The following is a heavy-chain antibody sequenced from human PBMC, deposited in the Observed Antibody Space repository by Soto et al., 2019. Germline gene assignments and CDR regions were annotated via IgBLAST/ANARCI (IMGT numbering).Heavy chain of an antibody. CDR2: IYYSGST. J-gene: IGHJ4*02. Sequence: SETLSLTCTVSGGSISSGGYYWSWIRQHPGKGLEWIGYIYYSGSTYYNPSLKSRVTISVDTSKNQFSLKLSSVTAADTAVYYCARFHDSSGYYAPDYWGQGTLVTVSS. CDR3: ARFHDSSGYYAPDY. CDR1: GGSISSGGYY. V-gene: IGHV4-31*03. D-gene: IGHD3-22*01.